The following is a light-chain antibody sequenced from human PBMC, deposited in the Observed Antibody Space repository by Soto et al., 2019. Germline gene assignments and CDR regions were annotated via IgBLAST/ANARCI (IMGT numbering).Light chain of an antibody. Sequence: QLTQSPSSLSASVGDRVAITCRARQGIRSYLAWYQQKPGEAPKLLSSIASILQSGVPSRFSGSGSGTDFVLTISSLQPEDSATYYCQQLDSMPITFGQGTRLENK. CDR1: QGIRSY. V-gene: IGKV1-9*01. J-gene: IGKJ5*01. CDR3: QQLDSMPIT. CDR2: IAS.